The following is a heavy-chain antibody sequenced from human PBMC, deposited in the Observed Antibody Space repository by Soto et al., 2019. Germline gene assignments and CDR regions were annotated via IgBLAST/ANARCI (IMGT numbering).Heavy chain of an antibody. Sequence: ESGGGLVQPGGSLRLSCAASGFTFSSYAMSWVRQVPGKGLEWVSTISGSGGSRYYADSVEGRFTISRDNSKNTLYLQMNSLRAEDTATYYCAKDIRQAGSCLDYWGQGTLVTVSS. V-gene: IGHV3-23*01. CDR3: AKDIRQAGSCLDY. CDR1: GFTFSSYA. D-gene: IGHD2-15*01. CDR2: ISGSGGSR. J-gene: IGHJ4*02.